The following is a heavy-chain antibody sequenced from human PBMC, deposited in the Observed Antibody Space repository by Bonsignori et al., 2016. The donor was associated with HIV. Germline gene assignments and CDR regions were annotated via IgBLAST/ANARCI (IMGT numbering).Heavy chain of an antibody. CDR2: ISSSSSST. V-gene: IGHV3-21*01. J-gene: IGHJ4*02. D-gene: IGHD2-2*01. CDR3: ARDEDCSASSCGNDY. Sequence: WIRQPPGKGLEWVASISSSSSSTYYADSVKGRFTISRDNAKTSLYLQMNSLRADDTAVYYCARDEDCSASSCGNDYWGQGTQVTVSS.